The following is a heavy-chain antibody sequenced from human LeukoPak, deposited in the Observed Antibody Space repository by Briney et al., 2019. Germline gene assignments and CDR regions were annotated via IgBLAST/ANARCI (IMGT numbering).Heavy chain of an antibody. CDR1: GFTFSSYA. Sequence: GGSLRLSCAASGFTFSSYAMHWVRQAPGKGLEWVAVISYDGSNKYYADSVKGRFTISRDNSKNTLYLQMNSLRAEDTAVYYCARAKYFDYWGQGTLVTVSS. J-gene: IGHJ4*02. D-gene: IGHD4/OR15-4a*01. CDR2: ISYDGSNK. CDR3: ARAKYFDY. V-gene: IGHV3-30*04.